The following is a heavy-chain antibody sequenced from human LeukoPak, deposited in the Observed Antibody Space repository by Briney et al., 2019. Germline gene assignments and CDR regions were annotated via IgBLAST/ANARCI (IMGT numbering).Heavy chain of an antibody. Sequence: PSGTLSLTCAVSGSSISSSNWWSWVRQPPGKGLEWIGEIYHSGSTNYNPSLKSRVTISVDTSKNQFSLKLSSVTAADTAVYYCARPNKLRYFDWLFRDDAFDIWGQGTMVTVSS. CDR1: GSSISSSNW. D-gene: IGHD3-9*01. CDR2: IYHSGST. J-gene: IGHJ3*02. V-gene: IGHV4-4*02. CDR3: ARPNKLRYFDWLFRDDAFDI.